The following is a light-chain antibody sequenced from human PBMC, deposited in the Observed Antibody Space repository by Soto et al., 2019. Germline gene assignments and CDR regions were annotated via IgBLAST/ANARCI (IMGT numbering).Light chain of an antibody. V-gene: IGKV1-5*03. Sequence: DIQMTQSPSTLSASVGDRVTITCRASQSIDIWLAWYQQRPGKAPNLLIYMASTLESGVPSRFSGSGSGTEFTLTISSLQPDDFATYYCQQYSHYYTFGQGTKLEI. CDR1: QSIDIW. CDR3: QQYSHYYT. J-gene: IGKJ2*01. CDR2: MAS.